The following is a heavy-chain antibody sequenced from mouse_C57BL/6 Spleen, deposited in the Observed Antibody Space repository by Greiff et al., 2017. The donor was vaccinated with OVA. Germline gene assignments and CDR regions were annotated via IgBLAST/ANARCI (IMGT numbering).Heavy chain of an antibody. Sequence: DVHLVESGGGLVKPGGSLKLSCAASGFTFSDYGMHWVRQAPEKGLEWVAYISSGSSTIYYADTVKGRFTISRDNAKNTLFLQMTSLRSEDTAMYYCARSYYGNYDFDYWGQGTTLTVSS. CDR2: ISSGSSTI. J-gene: IGHJ2*01. CDR3: ARSYYGNYDFDY. V-gene: IGHV5-17*01. CDR1: GFTFSDYG. D-gene: IGHD2-10*01.